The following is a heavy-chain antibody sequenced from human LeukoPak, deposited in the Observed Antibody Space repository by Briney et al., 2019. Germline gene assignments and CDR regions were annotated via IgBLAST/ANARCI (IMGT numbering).Heavy chain of an antibody. CDR3: AKGHTDSEWLYFDS. Sequence: GGSLRLSCAASGFTFSTYAMSWVRQAPGKGLEWVSGIRGSGDSTYYADSVKGRITISRDNSKNTLYLQMNSLRAEDTAVYYCAKGHTDSEWLYFDSWGQGSLVTVSS. CDR1: GFTFSTYA. D-gene: IGHD5-12*01. CDR2: IRGSGDST. V-gene: IGHV3-23*01. J-gene: IGHJ4*02.